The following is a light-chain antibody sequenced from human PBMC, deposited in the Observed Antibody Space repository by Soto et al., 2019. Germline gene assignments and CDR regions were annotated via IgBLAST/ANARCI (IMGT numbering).Light chain of an antibody. J-gene: IGLJ2*01. CDR1: SSDVGGYNY. CDR3: SSYAGSNNLV. Sequence: QSALTQPPSASGSPGQSVTFSCTGTSSDVGGYNYVSWYQQHPGKAPKVMIYEVTKRPSGVPDRFSGSKSGNTASLTVSGLQAEDEADYYCSSYAGSNNLVFGGGTKITVL. V-gene: IGLV2-8*01. CDR2: EVT.